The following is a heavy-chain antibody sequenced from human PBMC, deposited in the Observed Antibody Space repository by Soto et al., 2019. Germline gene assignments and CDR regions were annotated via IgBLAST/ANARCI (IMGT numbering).Heavy chain of an antibody. CDR3: AKDLCTSCYYYYYAMDV. Sequence: QVQLVESGGGVDQPGRSLRLSCAASGFTFSSYGMHWVRQAPGKGLEGVAVISYEGSNKYYAYSVKGRFTISRDNSTTTLYLPMNSLGAVYTAVYYCAKDLCTSCYYYYYAMDVWGQGTTVTVSS. J-gene: IGHJ6*02. V-gene: IGHV3-30*18. CDR1: GFTFSSYG. CDR2: ISYEGSNK. D-gene: IGHD2-2*01.